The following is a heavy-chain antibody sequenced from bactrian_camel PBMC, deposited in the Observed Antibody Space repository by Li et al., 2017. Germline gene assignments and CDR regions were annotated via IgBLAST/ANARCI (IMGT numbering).Heavy chain of an antibody. CDR2: IKAGPGAK. CDR3: RITS. CDR1: GFTFSTVA. Sequence: DVQLVESGGGLVQPGGSLRLSCTASGFTFSTVAMSWVRQAAGKDLEWVATIKAGPGAKIYSTSAQDRFTISRNDAAKTLYLQMSSVGARWVGYSLARITSGARGPRSPSP. V-gene: IGHV3S42*01. J-gene: IGHJ4*01. D-gene: IGHD5*01.